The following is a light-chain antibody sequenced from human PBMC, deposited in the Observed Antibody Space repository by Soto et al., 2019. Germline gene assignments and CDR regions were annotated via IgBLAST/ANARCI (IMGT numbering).Light chain of an antibody. CDR3: QQRSNWPPSIT. CDR2: GAS. V-gene: IGKV3-15*01. CDR1: QSVSSN. Sequence: IVMTQSPATLSVSPWERATLSCRASQSVSSNLAWYQQKPGQAPRLLIYGASTRATGIPARFSGSGSGTEFTLTISSLQSEDFTVYYCQQRSNWPPSITFGQGTRLEIK. J-gene: IGKJ5*01.